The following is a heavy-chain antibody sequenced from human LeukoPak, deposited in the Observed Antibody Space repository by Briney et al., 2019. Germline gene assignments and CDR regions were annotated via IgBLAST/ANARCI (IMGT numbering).Heavy chain of an antibody. J-gene: IGHJ4*02. Sequence: GGSLRLSCAASGFTFSRYWMSWVRQAPGKGLERVANIEHDGSEKYYLDSVKGRFTISRDNAKNSLYLQMSSLRVEDTAVYYCARWGGGYDYWGQGTLVTVSS. CDR2: IEHDGSEK. D-gene: IGHD5-12*01. CDR1: GFTFSRYW. CDR3: ARWGGGYDY. V-gene: IGHV3-7*04.